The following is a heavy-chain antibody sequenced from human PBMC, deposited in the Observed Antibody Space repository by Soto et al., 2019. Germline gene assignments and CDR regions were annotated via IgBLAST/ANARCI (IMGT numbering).Heavy chain of an antibody. D-gene: IGHD3-22*01. Sequence: ASAEFSLPPSGSSFPCYHTHWVRQAPGQGLEWMGWINPNSGGTNYAQKFQGWVTMTRDTSISTAYMELSRLRSDDTAVYYCARGLDDSSGYYSPLDACDIWGHGTMVTV. CDR2: INPNSGGT. V-gene: IGHV1-2*04. CDR3: ARGLDDSSGYYSPLDACDI. CDR1: GSSFPCYH. J-gene: IGHJ3*02.